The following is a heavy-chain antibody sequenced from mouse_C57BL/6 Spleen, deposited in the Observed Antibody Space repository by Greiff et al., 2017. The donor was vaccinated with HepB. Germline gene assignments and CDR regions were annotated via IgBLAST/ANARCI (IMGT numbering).Heavy chain of an antibody. D-gene: IGHD4-1*01. V-gene: IGHV3-6*01. J-gene: IGHJ2*01. CDR2: ISYDGSN. CDR3: AREGWDGDY. Sequence: EVKLVESGPGLVKPSQSLSLTCSVTGYSITSGYYWNWIRQFPGNKLEWMGYISYDGSNNYNPSLKNRISITRDTSKNQFFLKLNSVTTEDTATYYCAREGWDGDYWGQGTTLTVSS. CDR1: GYSITSGYY.